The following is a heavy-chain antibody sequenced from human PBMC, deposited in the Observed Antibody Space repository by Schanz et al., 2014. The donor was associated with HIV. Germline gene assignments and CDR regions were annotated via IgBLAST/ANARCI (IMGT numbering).Heavy chain of an antibody. CDR2: ISYDGSKK. Sequence: QVQLVESGGGVVQPGRSLRLSCAASGFTFSSYGMHWVRQAPGKGLEWVAVISYDGSKKYYADSVKGRVTISRDNSKNTLYLQMNSLRXEDTAVYYCAKDQGYDFWSGYYNYYYMDVWGQGTTVTVSS. CDR1: GFTFSSYG. D-gene: IGHD3-3*01. J-gene: IGHJ6*02. V-gene: IGHV3-30*18. CDR3: AKDQGYDFWSGYYNYYYMDV.